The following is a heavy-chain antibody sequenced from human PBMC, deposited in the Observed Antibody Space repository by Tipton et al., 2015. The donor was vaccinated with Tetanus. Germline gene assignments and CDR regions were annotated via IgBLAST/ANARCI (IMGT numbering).Heavy chain of an antibody. CDR3: ARSTGSGNYFDN. V-gene: IGHV4-30-4*01. Sequence: TLSLTCTVSGGSISNSNFYWSWIRQPPGKGLEWIGYICYSGSTYYNPSLKGRVTVSLDTSKNQFSLKLSSVTAADTAVYYCARSTGSGNYFDNWGQGILVAVSS. D-gene: IGHD3-10*01. J-gene: IGHJ4*02. CDR2: ICYSGST. CDR1: GGSISNSNFY.